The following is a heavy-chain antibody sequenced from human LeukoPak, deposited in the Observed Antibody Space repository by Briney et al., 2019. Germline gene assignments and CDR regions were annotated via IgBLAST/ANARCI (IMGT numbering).Heavy chain of an antibody. J-gene: IGHJ3*02. V-gene: IGHV1-46*01. CDR3: ARDPTYYYGSGIRAFDI. CDR1: GGTFSSYA. Sequence: ASVKVSCKASGGTFSSYAISWVRQAPGQGLEWMGIINPSGGSTSYAQKFQGRVTMTRDTSTSTVYMELSSLRSEDTAVYYCARDPTYYYGSGIRAFDIWGQGTMVTVSS. CDR2: INPSGGST. D-gene: IGHD3-10*01.